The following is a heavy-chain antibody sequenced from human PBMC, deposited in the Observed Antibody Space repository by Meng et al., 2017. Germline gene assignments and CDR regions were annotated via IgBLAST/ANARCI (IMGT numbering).Heavy chain of an antibody. Sequence: SLQIFCGASRFTFTTYGLHWVRQAPGKGLEWVAGVWFDGTNKQYAESVKGRFTITRDNSKNTLYLQMNSLRAEDTAVYYCALDRLYLSVRGGMEVWGQGTTVTVSS. CDR3: ALDRLYLSVRGGMEV. CDR2: VWFDGTNK. D-gene: IGHD3-10*02. V-gene: IGHV3-33*01. J-gene: IGHJ6*02. CDR1: RFTFTTYG.